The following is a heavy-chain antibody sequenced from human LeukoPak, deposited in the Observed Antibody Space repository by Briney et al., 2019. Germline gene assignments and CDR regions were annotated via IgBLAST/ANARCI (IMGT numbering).Heavy chain of an antibody. V-gene: IGHV3-30*04. CDR3: GRGKELLGAFDI. Sequence: PGGSLRLSCAASGFTFSSYAMHWVRQAPGKGLEWVAVISYDGSNKYYADSVKGRFTISRDNSKNTLYMQMNSLRAEDTAAYYCGRGKELLGAFDIWGQGTMVTVSS. CDR1: GFTFSSYA. D-gene: IGHD1-26*01. J-gene: IGHJ3*02. CDR2: ISYDGSNK.